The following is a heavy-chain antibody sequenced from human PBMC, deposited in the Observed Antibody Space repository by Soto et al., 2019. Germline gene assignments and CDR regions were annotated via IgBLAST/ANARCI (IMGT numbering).Heavy chain of an antibody. CDR2: IYYSGST. D-gene: IGHD6-19*01. CDR3: ASIAVAGYSGYYMDV. CDR1: GGSISSYY. V-gene: IGHV4-59*01. J-gene: IGHJ6*03. Sequence: SETLSLTCTVSGGSISSYYWSWIRQPPGKGLEWIGYIYYSGSTNYNPSLKSRVTISVDTSKNQFSLKLSSVTAADTAVYYCASIAVAGYSGYYMDVWGKGTTVTVSS.